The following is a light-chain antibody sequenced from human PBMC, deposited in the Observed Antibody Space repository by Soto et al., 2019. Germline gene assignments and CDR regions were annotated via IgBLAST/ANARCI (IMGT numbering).Light chain of an antibody. Sequence: EIVLTQSPGTLSLSPGERATLSCRASQSVSRNYLAWYQQKPGQAPWLLIYGASSRATGIPDRFSGSGSGTDFTLTISRLEPEDFAVYYGQQYGTSPGYTFGQGTKLEIK. CDR1: QSVSRNY. CDR2: GAS. J-gene: IGKJ2*01. V-gene: IGKV3-20*01. CDR3: QQYGTSPGYT.